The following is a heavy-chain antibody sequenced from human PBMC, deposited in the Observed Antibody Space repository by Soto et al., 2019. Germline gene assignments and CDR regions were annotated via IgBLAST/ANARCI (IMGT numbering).Heavy chain of an antibody. J-gene: IGHJ6*03. CDR2: ISGSGGST. CDR3: AKTRTYYYGSGSYSMDV. CDR1: GFTFSSYA. D-gene: IGHD3-10*01. V-gene: IGHV3-23*01. Sequence: GGSLRLSCAASGFTFSSYAMSWVRQAPGKGLEWVSAISGSGGSTYYADSVKGRFTISRDNSKNTLYLQMNSLRAEDTAVYYCAKTRTYYYGSGSYSMDVWGKGTTVTVSS.